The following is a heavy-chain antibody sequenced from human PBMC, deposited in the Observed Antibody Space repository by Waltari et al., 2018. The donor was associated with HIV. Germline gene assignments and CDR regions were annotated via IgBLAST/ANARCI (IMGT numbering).Heavy chain of an antibody. CDR3: AKFRGSGSDY. D-gene: IGHD3-10*01. J-gene: IGHJ4*02. Sequence: EVQLLESGGGLVQPGGSLRLSCAASGITLAGYAMTWVRLAPGKGLEWVSGISGSGGSTFYADSVKGRFAISRDNSKNTLYLQMNTLRAEDTAVYYCAKFRGSGSDYWGQGAQVTVSS. V-gene: IGHV3-23*01. CDR1: GITLAGYA. CDR2: ISGSGGST.